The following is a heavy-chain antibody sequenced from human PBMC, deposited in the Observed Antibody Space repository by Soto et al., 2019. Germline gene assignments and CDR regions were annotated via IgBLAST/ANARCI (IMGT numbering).Heavy chain of an antibody. CDR1: GFTFSSYG. CDR2: ISYDGSNK. CDR3: ARAAYGQYQLLVVAPSY. V-gene: IGHV3-30*03. D-gene: IGHD2-2*01. J-gene: IGHJ4*02. Sequence: QVQLVESGGGVVQPGRSLRLSCAASGFTFSSYGMHWVRQAPGKGLEWVAVISYDGSNKYYADSVKGRFTISRDNSKNTLYLQMNSLRAEDTAVYYCARAAYGQYQLLVVAPSYWGQGTLVTVSS.